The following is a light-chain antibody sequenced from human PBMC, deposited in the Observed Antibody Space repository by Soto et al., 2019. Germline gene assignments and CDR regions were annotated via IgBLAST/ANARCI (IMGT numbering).Light chain of an antibody. V-gene: IGLV3-21*02. CDR1: NIESTG. CDR3: FSFTTTSTHV. CDR2: DDS. J-gene: IGLJ1*01. Sequence: SYELTQPPSVSVAPGQTAEISCGGDNIESTGVHWYQQKPGQAPVLVVYDDSDRPSEIPERFSGSKSGNTAYLTISGLQVEDEAEYFCFSFTTTSTHVFGTGTKVTVL.